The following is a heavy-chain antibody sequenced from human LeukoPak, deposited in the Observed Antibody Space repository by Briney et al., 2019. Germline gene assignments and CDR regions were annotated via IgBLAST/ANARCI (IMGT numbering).Heavy chain of an antibody. D-gene: IGHD3-22*01. CDR2: ISSSSSYI. Sequence: PGGSLRLSCAASGFTFSSYSMNWVRQAPGKGLEWVSSISSSSSYIYYADSVKGRFTISRDNAKNSLYLQMNSLRAEDTAVYYCARDGDSSGEKQGYFDLWGRGTLVTVSS. CDR1: GFTFSSYS. V-gene: IGHV3-21*01. J-gene: IGHJ2*01. CDR3: ARDGDSSGEKQGYFDL.